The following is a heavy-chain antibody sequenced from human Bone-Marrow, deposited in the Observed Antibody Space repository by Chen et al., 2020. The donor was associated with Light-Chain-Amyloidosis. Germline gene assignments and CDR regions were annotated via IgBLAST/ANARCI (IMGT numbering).Heavy chain of an antibody. J-gene: IGHJ5*02. CDR3: ARRQNDILTGYYSPPWFDP. CDR2: IYWNDDK. CDR1: GFSPSSRGVG. V-gene: IGHV2-5*01. D-gene: IGHD3-9*01. Sequence: QITLKESGPTLVKPTQTLPLTCPFPGFSPSSRGVGGGWIRQAPGKAPEWLALIYWNDDKRYSPSLQSRLTIAKDTSKNQVVLTMTNVDPVDSATYYCARRQNDILTGYYSPPWFDPWGQGTLVSVSS.